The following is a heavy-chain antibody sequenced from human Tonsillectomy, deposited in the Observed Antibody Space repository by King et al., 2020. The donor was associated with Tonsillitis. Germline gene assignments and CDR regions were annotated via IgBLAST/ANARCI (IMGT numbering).Heavy chain of an antibody. CDR2: FDPEDGET. Sequence: VQLVESGAEVKKPGASVKVSCKVSGYTLTELYMHWVRQAPGKGLEWMGGFDPEDGETIQGRVTMTEDTSTGTAYMELSSLRSEDTAVYYCARMAGTTGGDYWGQGTLVTVSS. D-gene: IGHD6-19*01. J-gene: IGHJ4*02. CDR3: ARMAGTTGGDY. V-gene: IGHV1-24*01. CDR1: GYTLTELY.